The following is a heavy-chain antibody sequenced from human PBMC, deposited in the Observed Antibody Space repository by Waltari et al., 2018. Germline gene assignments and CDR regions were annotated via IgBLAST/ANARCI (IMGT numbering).Heavy chain of an antibody. D-gene: IGHD3-16*01. Sequence: EVRLVESGGGRVTPGGSLKLSCEASGFMFISFYMNWVRQAPGKGLEWVSSITSSSDYTYYADSVKGRFTISRDNAKNSVYLHMTSLRAEDTAVYYCARLGAVCGNSSCPWFFDSWGQGTLVTVSS. CDR2: ITSSSDYT. V-gene: IGHV3-21*01. CDR1: GFMFISFY. J-gene: IGHJ4*02. CDR3: ARLGAVCGNSSCPWFFDS.